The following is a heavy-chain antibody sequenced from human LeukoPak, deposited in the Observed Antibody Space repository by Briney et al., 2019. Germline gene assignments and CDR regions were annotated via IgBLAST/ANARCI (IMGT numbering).Heavy chain of an antibody. Sequence: GGSLRLSCAASGFTFSSYSMNWVRQAPGKGLEWVSSITSGNYIYYADSLKGRFTISRDNAKNSLSLQMNSLRAEDTAVCYCARGYSYGVDAFHIWGQGTMVTVSS. CDR2: ITSGNYI. CDR1: GFTFSSYS. V-gene: IGHV3-21*01. J-gene: IGHJ3*02. CDR3: ARGYSYGVDAFHI. D-gene: IGHD5-18*01.